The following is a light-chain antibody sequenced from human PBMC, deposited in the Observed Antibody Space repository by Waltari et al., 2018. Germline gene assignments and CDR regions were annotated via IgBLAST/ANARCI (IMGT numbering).Light chain of an antibody. Sequence: QSPLTQPPSPSGSPGPSVTISFTGHGRGGSVSWYQQLPGKAPKLLIYEVSKRPSGVPDRFSGSKSGNTASLTVSGLQAEDEGDYYCSSDAVSNNFYDFGSGTKVTVL. J-gene: IGLJ1*01. CDR1: GRGGS. CDR2: EVS. CDR3: SSDAVSNNFYD. V-gene: IGLV2-8*01.